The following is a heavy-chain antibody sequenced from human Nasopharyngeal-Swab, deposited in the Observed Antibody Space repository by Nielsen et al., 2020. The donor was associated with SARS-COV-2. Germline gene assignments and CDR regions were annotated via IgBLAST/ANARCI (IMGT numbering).Heavy chain of an antibody. CDR2: ISGSGGST. D-gene: IGHD6-13*01. J-gene: IGHJ4*02. V-gene: IGHV3-23*01. Sequence: GGSLRLSCAASGFTFSSYAMSWVRQAPGKGLEWASAISGSGGSTYYADSVKGRFTISRDNSKNTLYLQMNSLRAEDTAVYYCARDPNIAAALYFDYWGQGTLVTVSS. CDR3: ARDPNIAAALYFDY. CDR1: GFTFSSYA.